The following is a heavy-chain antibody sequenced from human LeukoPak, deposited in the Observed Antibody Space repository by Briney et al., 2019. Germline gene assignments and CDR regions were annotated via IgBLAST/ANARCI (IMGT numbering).Heavy chain of an antibody. J-gene: IGHJ4*02. D-gene: IGHD4-17*01. Sequence: PGRSLRLSCTASGFTLGDYAMSWVRQAPGKGLEWVGLIRSKAYGGTTEYAASVKGRFTISRDDSKSIAYLQMNSLKTEDTAVYYCTRGGLVYGDYGGFFDYWGQGTLVTVSS. V-gene: IGHV3-49*04. CDR2: IRSKAYGGTT. CDR1: GFTLGDYA. CDR3: TRGGLVYGDYGGFFDY.